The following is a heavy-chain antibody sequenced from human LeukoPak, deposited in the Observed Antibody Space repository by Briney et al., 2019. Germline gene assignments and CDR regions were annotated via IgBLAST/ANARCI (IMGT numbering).Heavy chain of an antibody. CDR1: GGSISSGSYY. D-gene: IGHD3-10*01. CDR2: IYYSGST. J-gene: IGHJ4*02. Sequence: SETLSLTCTVSGGSISSGSYYWGWIRQPPGKGLEWIGSIYYSGSTYYNPSLKNRLTISVDTSKNQFSLKLSSVTAADTAVYYCARTRYYYGSRSYGAPYYFDYWGQGTLVTVSS. CDR3: ARTRYYYGSRSYGAPYYFDY. V-gene: IGHV4-39*01.